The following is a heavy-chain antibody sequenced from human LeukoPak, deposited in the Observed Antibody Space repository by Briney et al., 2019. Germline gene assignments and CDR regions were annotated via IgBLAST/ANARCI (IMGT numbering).Heavy chain of an antibody. D-gene: IGHD4-17*01. CDR2: IYYSGST. J-gene: IGHJ6*03. V-gene: IGHV4-59*01. Sequence: PSETLSLTCTVSGGSISSYYWSWLRQPRGKGLEWIGYIYYSGSTNYNPSLKSRVTISVDTSKNQFSLKLSSVTAADTAVYYCARGDYDSGDPEYYYYMDVWGKGTTVTVSS. CDR3: ARGDYDSGDPEYYYYMDV. CDR1: GGSISSYY.